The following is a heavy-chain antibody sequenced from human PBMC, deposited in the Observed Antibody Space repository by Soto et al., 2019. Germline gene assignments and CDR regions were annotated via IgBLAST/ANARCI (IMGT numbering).Heavy chain of an antibody. D-gene: IGHD4-17*01. J-gene: IGHJ5*02. CDR1: GGSFSGYY. CDR3: TRGLNDYGDYDNWFDP. CDR2: ISHSGVT. Sequence: QVQLQQWGAGLLKPSETLSLTCAVYGGSFSGYYWTWIRQPPGKGLEWIGEISHSGVTNYNTSLKSRVTMSVDTSKNQFSLNLGSVTAADTAVYYCTRGLNDYGDYDNWFDPWGQGTLVTVSS. V-gene: IGHV4-34*01.